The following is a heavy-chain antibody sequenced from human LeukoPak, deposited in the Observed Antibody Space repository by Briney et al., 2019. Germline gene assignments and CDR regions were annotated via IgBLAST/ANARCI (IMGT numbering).Heavy chain of an antibody. Sequence: PSETLSLTCTVSGGSISSSSYYWGWIRQPPGKGLEWIGSIYYSGSTYYNPSLKSRVTISVDTSKNQFSLKLSSVTAADTAVYYCARLSGINQWLVRPNCYFDYWGQGTLVTVSS. CDR3: ARLSGINQWLVRPNCYFDY. CDR1: GGSISSSSYY. J-gene: IGHJ4*02. CDR2: IYYSGST. D-gene: IGHD6-19*01. V-gene: IGHV4-39*01.